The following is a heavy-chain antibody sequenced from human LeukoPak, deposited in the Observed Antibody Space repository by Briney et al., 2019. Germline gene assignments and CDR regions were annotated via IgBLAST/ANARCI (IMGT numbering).Heavy chain of an antibody. CDR3: ARDTTNYDYGDYGAYYYGMDV. Sequence: SETLSLTCTVSGGSISSYYWSWLRQPPGRGLEWIGYIYYSGSTNYNPSLKSRVTISVDTSKNQFSLKLSSVTAADTAVYYCARDTTNYDYGDYGAYYYGMDVWGQGTTVTVSS. D-gene: IGHD4-17*01. CDR1: GGSISSYY. CDR2: IYYSGST. J-gene: IGHJ6*02. V-gene: IGHV4-59*01.